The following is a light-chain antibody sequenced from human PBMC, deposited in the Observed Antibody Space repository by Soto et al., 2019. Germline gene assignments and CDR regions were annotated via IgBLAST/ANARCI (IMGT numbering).Light chain of an antibody. CDR3: QQYKSWPTT. CDR1: QSVSGD. Sequence: EIVMMQSPATLSVSPGERATLSCRASQSVSGDLAWYQQKPGQAPRLLIYGPSTRATGIPARFSGSGSGTEFTLTISGLQSEDFAIYFCQQYKSWPTTFGQGTRLEIK. J-gene: IGKJ5*01. V-gene: IGKV3-15*01. CDR2: GPS.